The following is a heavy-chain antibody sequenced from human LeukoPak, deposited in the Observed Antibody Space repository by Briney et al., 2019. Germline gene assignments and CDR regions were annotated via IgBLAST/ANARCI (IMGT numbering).Heavy chain of an antibody. V-gene: IGHV4-34*01. D-gene: IGHD5-18*01. CDR1: GGSFSGYY. CDR3: ARGYSKWIPILDY. Sequence: ASETLSLTCAVYGGSFSGYYWSWIRQPPGKGLEWIGEINHSGSTNYNPSLKCRVTISVDTSKNQFSLKLSSVTAADTAVYYCARGYSKWIPILDYWGQGTLVTVSS. CDR2: INHSGST. J-gene: IGHJ4*02.